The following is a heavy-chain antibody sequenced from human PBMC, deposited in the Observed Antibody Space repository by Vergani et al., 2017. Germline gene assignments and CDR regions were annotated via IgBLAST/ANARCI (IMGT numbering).Heavy chain of an antibody. J-gene: IGHJ5*01. V-gene: IGHV3-74*03. CDR3: ARARCIETCYMSNWLDS. CDR2: IKSDGSIT. CDR1: GFSFNSYW. D-gene: IGHD3-9*01. Sequence: DVHLAESGGGFFQPGGSLRLSCSASGFSFNSYWMHWVRQVPGKGLLWVSRIKSDGSITAYADSVKGRFTISRDNAQNTLYLQMNSLRVEDTGVYYCARARCIETCYMSNWLDSWHQGTLATVSS.